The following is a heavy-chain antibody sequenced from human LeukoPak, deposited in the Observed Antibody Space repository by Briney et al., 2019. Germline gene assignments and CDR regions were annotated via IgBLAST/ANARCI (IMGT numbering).Heavy chain of an antibody. J-gene: IGHJ3*02. V-gene: IGHV4-39*02. CDR2: IYYSGST. CDR1: GGSISSSSYY. D-gene: IGHD2-15*01. CDR3: ARDCSGGSCYGAFDI. Sequence: SETLSLTCTVSGGSISSSSYYWGWIRQPPGKGLEWIGSIYYSGSTYYNPSLKSRVTISVDTSKNQFSLKLSSVTATDTAVYYCARDCSGGSCYGAFDIWGQGTMVTVSS.